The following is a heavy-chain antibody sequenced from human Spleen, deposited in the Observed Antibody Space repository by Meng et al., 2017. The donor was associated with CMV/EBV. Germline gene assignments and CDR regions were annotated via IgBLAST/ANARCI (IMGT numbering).Heavy chain of an antibody. J-gene: IGHJ6*02. D-gene: IGHD3-22*01. CDR2: TYYRSKWYD. CDR1: GDSVFSNSAA. CDR3: ARDYYDSGAYYYTEEYYHGLDV. V-gene: IGHV6-1*01. Sequence: SETLSLTCAISGDSVFSNSAAWNWIRQSPSRGLEWLGRTYYRSKWYDDYAMAVKSRITINPDTSKNQFSLQLNSVTPEDTAVYYCARDYYDSGAYYYTEEYYHGLDVWGQGTTVTVSS.